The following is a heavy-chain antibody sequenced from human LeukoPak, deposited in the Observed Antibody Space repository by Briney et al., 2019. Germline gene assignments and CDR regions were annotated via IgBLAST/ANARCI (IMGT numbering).Heavy chain of an antibody. D-gene: IGHD3-10*01. CDR2: IYYSGST. Sequence: SETLSLTCTVSGGSISSYYWSWIRQPPGKGLEWIGYIYYSGSTNYNPSLKSRVTISVDTSKNQFSLKLSSVTAADTAVYYCARERITMVRFFDYWGQGTLVTVSP. CDR3: ARERITMVRFFDY. CDR1: GGSISSYY. V-gene: IGHV4-59*01. J-gene: IGHJ4*02.